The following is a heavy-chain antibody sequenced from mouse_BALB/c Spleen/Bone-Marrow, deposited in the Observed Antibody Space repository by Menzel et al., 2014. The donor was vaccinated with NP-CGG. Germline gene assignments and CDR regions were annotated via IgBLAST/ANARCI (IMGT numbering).Heavy chain of an antibody. D-gene: IGHD4-1*01. V-gene: IGHV1-7*01. CDR1: GYTFTNYW. CDR2: IDPNTYYT. J-gene: IGHJ3*01. CDR3: ARYWDAY. Sequence: VQLQQSRAELAKPGASVKMSCKASGYTFTNYWMHWVKQRPGQGLEWIGYIDPNTYYTRYNQKFKDKATLTADKSSSTAYFHLSGLTSEDSAVYYCARYWDAYWGQGTLVTVSA.